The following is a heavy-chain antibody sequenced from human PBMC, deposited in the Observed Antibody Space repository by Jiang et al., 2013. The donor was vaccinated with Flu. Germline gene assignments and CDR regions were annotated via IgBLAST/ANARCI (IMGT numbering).Heavy chain of an antibody. CDR1: GDSISSPSFY. J-gene: IGHJ5*02. D-gene: IGHD4-23*01. Sequence: GLVKPSETLSLTCTVSGDSISSPSFYWGWIRQAPGKGLEWIASIHFRGSIAFNPSLKSRGTISIDTSKNQLSLKLNSVTAADTAVYYCARHLYGGIPGWVFDTWGQGTLATVSS. V-gene: IGHV4-39*07. CDR3: ARHLYGGIPGWVFDT. CDR2: IHFRGSI.